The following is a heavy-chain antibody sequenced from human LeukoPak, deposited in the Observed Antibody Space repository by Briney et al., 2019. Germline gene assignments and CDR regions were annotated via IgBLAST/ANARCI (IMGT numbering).Heavy chain of an antibody. J-gene: IGHJ6*03. CDR3: ARETGTTYLGYYYYYMDV. D-gene: IGHD1-7*01. Sequence: SQTLSLTCTVSGGSISSGGYYWSWIRQPPGKGLEWNGYIYHSGSTYYNPSLKSRVTISVDRSKNQFSLKLSSVTAADTAVYYCARETGTTYLGYYYYYMDVWGKGTTVTVSS. CDR1: GGSISSGGYY. V-gene: IGHV4-30-2*01. CDR2: IYHSGST.